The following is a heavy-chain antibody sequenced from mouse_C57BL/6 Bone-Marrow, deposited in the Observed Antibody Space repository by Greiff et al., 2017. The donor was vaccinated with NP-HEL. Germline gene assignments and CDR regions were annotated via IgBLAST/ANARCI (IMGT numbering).Heavy chain of an antibody. CDR2: ISNLAYSI. Sequence: EVKRVESGGGGGQKGVSVKLSCAASGFTFSDYGMAWVRQAPRKGPEWVAFISNLAYSIYYADTVTGRFTISRENAKNTLYLEMSSLRSEDTAMYYCARQGIYYGFDYWGQGTTLTVSS. V-gene: IGHV5-15*01. CDR3: ARQGIYYGFDY. D-gene: IGHD1-1*01. J-gene: IGHJ2*01. CDR1: GFTFSDYG.